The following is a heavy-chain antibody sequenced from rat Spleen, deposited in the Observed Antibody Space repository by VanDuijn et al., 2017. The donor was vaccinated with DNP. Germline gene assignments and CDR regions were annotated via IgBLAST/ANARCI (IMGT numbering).Heavy chain of an antibody. V-gene: IGHV5S13*01. D-gene: IGHD1-11*01. J-gene: IGHJ4*01. Sequence: EVQLVESGGGLVQPGRSLKLSCAASGFTFSDYAMAWVRQSPKKGLEWVASISASGGSTSYRDSVKGRFTISRDNAKNTLYLQLNSLGSEDTATYYCARRLRDTRARDAWGQGTSVTVSS. CDR3: ARRLRDTRARDA. CDR1: GFTFSDYA. CDR2: ISASGGST.